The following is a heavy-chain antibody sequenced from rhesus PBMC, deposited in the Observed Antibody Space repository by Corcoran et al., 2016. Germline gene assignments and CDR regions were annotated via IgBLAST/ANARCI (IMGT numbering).Heavy chain of an antibody. CDR3: AREGSGSWNPYFDY. D-gene: IGHD6-25*01. CDR1: GYTFTDYY. V-gene: IGHV1S2*01. Sequence: QVQLVQSGAEVKKPGSSVKVSCKASGYTFTDYYMHWVRQAPRQGLEWMGWINPYNGNTKYAQKFQGRVTRTRDTSRSTASMELSSLRAEDTAVYYCAREGSGSWNPYFDYWGQGVLVTVSS. J-gene: IGHJ4*01. CDR2: INPYNGNT.